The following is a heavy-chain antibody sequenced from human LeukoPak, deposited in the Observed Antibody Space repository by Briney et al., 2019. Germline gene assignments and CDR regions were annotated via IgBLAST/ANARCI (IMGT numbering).Heavy chain of an antibody. Sequence: GESLKISCKGSGYSFTSYWISWVRQMPGKGLEWMGRIDPSDSYTNYSPSFQGHVTISADKSISTAYLQWSSVKASDTAMYYCAVAATNYYGMDVWGKGTTVTVSS. CDR3: AVAATNYYGMDV. J-gene: IGHJ6*04. CDR2: IDPSDSYT. D-gene: IGHD2-15*01. V-gene: IGHV5-10-1*01. CDR1: GYSFTSYW.